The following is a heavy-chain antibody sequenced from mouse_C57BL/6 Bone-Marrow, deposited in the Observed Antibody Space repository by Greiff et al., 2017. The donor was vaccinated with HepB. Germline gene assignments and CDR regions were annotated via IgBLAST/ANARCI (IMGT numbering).Heavy chain of an antibody. J-gene: IGHJ4*01. CDR1: GFTFSGYG. CDR3: ARLIITTVVAKDAMDY. V-gene: IGHV5-17*01. D-gene: IGHD1-1*01. Sequence: EVMLVESGGGLVKPGGSLKLSCAASGFTFSGYGMHWVRQAPEKGLEWVAYISSGSSTIYYADTVKGRFTISRDNAKNTLFLQMTSLRSEDTAMYYCARLIITTVVAKDAMDYWGQGTSVTVSS. CDR2: ISSGSSTI.